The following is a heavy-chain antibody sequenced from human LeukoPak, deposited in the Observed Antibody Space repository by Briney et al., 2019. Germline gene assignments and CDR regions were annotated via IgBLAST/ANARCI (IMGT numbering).Heavy chain of an antibody. CDR1: GGSITSYY. J-gene: IGHJ4*02. D-gene: IGHD3/OR15-3a*01. CDR2: IYYSGST. V-gene: IGHV4-59*01. CDR3: ARDGPREY. Sequence: PSETLSLTCTVSGGSITSYYWSWIRQPPGKGLEWIGYIYYSGSTNYNPSLKSRVTISVDTSKNHFSLEVSSVTAADTAVYYCARDGPREYWGQGTLVTVSS.